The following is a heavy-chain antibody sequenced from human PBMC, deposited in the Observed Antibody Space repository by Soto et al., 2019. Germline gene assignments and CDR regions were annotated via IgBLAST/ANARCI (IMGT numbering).Heavy chain of an antibody. D-gene: IGHD3-3*01. CDR1: GFTFSSYA. Sequence: EVQLLESGGGLVQPGGSLRLSCAASGFTFSSYAMSWVRQAPGKGLEWVSAISGSGGSTYYADSVKGRFTISRDNSKNTLYLQMNSLRAEDTAVYYCAKVLEWVPWNYYYMDVWGKGTTVTVSS. V-gene: IGHV3-23*01. CDR2: ISGSGGST. CDR3: AKVLEWVPWNYYYMDV. J-gene: IGHJ6*03.